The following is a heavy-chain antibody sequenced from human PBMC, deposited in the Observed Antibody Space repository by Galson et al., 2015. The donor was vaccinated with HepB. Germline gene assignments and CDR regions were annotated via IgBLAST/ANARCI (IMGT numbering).Heavy chain of an antibody. CDR2: ISAYNGNT. Sequence: SVKVSCKASGYTFTSYGIRGVRQAPGQGHERMGRISAYNGNTNYAQKLQGRVTMTTDTSTSTAYMELRRLRSDDTAVYYCARDWSDAVASTEYFDYWVQGTLVTVSS. CDR1: GYTFTSYG. J-gene: IGHJ4*02. V-gene: IGHV1-18*01. CDR3: ARDWSDAVASTEYFDY. D-gene: IGHD6-19*01.